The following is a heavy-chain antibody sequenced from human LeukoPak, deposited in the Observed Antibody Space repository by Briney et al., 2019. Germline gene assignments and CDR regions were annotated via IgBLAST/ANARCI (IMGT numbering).Heavy chain of an antibody. CDR3: ARGGDYSSSWYNSDAFDI. Sequence: SETLSLTCAVYGGSFSGYYWSWIRQPPGKGLEWIGEINHSGSTNYNPSLKSRVTISVDTSKNQFSLKLSSVTAADTAVYYCARGGDYSSSWYNSDAFDIWGQGTMVTVSS. V-gene: IGHV4-34*01. J-gene: IGHJ3*02. CDR1: GGSFSGYY. D-gene: IGHD6-13*01. CDR2: INHSGST.